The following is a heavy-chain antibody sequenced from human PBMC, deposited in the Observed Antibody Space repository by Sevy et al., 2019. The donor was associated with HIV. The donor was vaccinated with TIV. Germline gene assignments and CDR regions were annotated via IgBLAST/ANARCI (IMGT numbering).Heavy chain of an antibody. D-gene: IGHD3-22*01. Sequence: GGSLRLSCAASGFNLIDYYMSWIRQAPGKGLEWVSHISTSGVTIYYADSVKGRFTISRDNAKNSLYLQMNSLRAEDTAVYYCARGTNYYESSGPSYFDYWGQGRLVTVSS. CDR1: GFNLIDYY. CDR3: ARGTNYYESSGPSYFDY. CDR2: ISTSGVTI. J-gene: IGHJ4*02. V-gene: IGHV3-11*01.